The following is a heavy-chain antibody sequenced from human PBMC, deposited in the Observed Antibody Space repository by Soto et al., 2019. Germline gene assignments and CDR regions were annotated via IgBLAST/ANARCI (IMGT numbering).Heavy chain of an antibody. CDR1: GVIFSNFG. J-gene: IGHJ4*02. CDR3: AGFYVAAGAAPLEY. V-gene: IGHV3-33*01. CDR2: IWHDGSNK. D-gene: IGHD1-26*01. Sequence: GGSLRLSCAASGVIFSNFGMHWVRLAPGKGLEWVGIIWHDGSNKYYADSVEGRFTISRDNSKNTVYLQMNSLRGEDTGIYYCAGFYVAAGAAPLEYWGQGTLVTVSS.